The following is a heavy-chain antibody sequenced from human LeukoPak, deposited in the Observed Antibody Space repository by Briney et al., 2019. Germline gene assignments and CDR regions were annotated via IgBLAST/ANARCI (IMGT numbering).Heavy chain of an antibody. CDR1: GFTFSSYA. D-gene: IGHD4-17*01. CDR3: VRDLSRAGGDYDFSFDY. J-gene: IGHJ4*02. CDR2: VSGSGGST. V-gene: IGHV3-23*01. Sequence: RGSLRLSCAASGFTFSSYAMSWVRQAPGKGLEWVSAVSGSGGSTYYADSVKGRFTISRDNSKNTLYLQMNSLRAEDTAVYYCVRDLSRAGGDYDFSFDYWGQGTLVTVSS.